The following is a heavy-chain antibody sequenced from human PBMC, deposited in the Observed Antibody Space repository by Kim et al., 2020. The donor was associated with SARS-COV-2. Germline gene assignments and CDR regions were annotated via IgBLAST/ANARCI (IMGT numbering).Heavy chain of an antibody. CDR1: GYTFTNYF. Sequence: ASVKVSCKASGYTFTNYFLHWVRQAPGQGLEWMGIFNPSSGDTTYAQKFQGRVTMTRDTSTSTVYMELSSLRSEDTAVYYCARDTGVYDSSGYYYGPFDYWGQGTLVTVSS. CDR3: ARDTGVYDSSGYYYGPFDY. V-gene: IGHV1-46*01. CDR2: FNPSSGDT. D-gene: IGHD3-22*01. J-gene: IGHJ4*02.